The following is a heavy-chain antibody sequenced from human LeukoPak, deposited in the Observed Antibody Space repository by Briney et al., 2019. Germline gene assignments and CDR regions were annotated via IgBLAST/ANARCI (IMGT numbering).Heavy chain of an antibody. CDR2: INPNSGGT. CDR1: GYTFNAYY. V-gene: IGHV1-2*02. CDR3: ARAGGGYSSGWGAFDI. D-gene: IGHD5-18*01. J-gene: IGHJ3*02. Sequence: VASVKVSCKASGYTFNAYYIHWVRQAPGQGLEWMGWINPNSGGTSYAQKLQGRVTMTRDTSISTAYMELSRLGSDDTAVYFCARAGGGYSSGWGAFDIWGQGTVVTVSS.